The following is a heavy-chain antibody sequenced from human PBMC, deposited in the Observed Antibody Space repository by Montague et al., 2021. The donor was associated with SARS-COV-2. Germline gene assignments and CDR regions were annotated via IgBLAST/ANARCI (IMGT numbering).Heavy chain of an antibody. V-gene: IGHV3-30*04. J-gene: IGHJ3*01. Sequence: SLRLSCAASGFIFSNFAFHWVRQAPGKGLEWVAIITYDGIDKFYADSVKGRFTISRDNSKNTLYLRMNSLTPEDTAVYYCARDRVPPDYVDVFDLWGKGTWSP. CDR3: ARDRVPPDYVDVFDL. CDR1: GFIFSNFA. D-gene: IGHD3-10*02. CDR2: ITYDGIDK.